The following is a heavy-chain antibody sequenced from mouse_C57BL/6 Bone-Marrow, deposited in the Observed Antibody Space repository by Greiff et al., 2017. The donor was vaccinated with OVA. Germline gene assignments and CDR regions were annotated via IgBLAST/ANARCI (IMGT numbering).Heavy chain of an antibody. Sequence: VQLQQSGAELVKPGASVKMSCKASGYTFTSYWITWVKQRPGQGLEWIGDIYPGSGSTNYNEKFKSKATLTVDTSSSTAYMQLSSLTSEDSAVYYCASWTNWDSPYYFDYWGQGTTLTVSS. CDR3: ASWTNWDSPYYFDY. V-gene: IGHV1-55*01. D-gene: IGHD4-1*01. J-gene: IGHJ2*01. CDR2: IYPGSGST. CDR1: GYTFTSYW.